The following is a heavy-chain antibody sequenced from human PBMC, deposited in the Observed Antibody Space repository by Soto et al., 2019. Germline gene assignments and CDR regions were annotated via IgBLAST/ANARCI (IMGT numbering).Heavy chain of an antibody. V-gene: IGHV1-8*01. Sequence: QVQLVQSGAEVKKPGASVKVSCKASGFTFTSYDVNWVRQATGQGLEWMGWMNPNNGNTGYSQKFQGRVTLTRNTSISAAYMELSSLRSEETAVYYCAITYYYDTSGREDAFDIWGQGTMVTVSS. CDR2: MNPNNGNT. D-gene: IGHD3-22*01. CDR3: AITYYYDTSGREDAFDI. J-gene: IGHJ3*02. CDR1: GFTFTSYD.